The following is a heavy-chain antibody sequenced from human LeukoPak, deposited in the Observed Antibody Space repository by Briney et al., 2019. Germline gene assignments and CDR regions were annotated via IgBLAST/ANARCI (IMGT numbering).Heavy chain of an antibody. J-gene: IGHJ4*02. CDR1: GGSISSYY. V-gene: IGHV4-59*01. Sequence: SETLSLTCTVSGGSISSYYWSWIRQPPGKGLEWIGYIYYGGSTNYNPSLKSRVTISVDTSKNQFSLKLSSVTAADTAVYYCARAVAGSGYFDYWGQGTLVTVSS. D-gene: IGHD6-19*01. CDR2: IYYGGST. CDR3: ARAVAGSGYFDY.